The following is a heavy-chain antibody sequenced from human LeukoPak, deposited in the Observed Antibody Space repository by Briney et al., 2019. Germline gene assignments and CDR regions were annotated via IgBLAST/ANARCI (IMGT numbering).Heavy chain of an antibody. CDR2: INHSGST. V-gene: IGHV4-34*01. D-gene: IGHD2-2*01. J-gene: IGHJ4*02. Sequence: SETLSLTCAVYGGSFSGYYWSWIRQPPGKGLEWIGEINHSGSTNYNPSLKSRVTISVDTSKNQFSLKLSSVTAADTAVYYCARLFSVVCSSTSCYGGFADYWGQGTLVTVSS. CDR3: ARLFSVVCSSTSCYGGFADY. CDR1: GGSFSGYY.